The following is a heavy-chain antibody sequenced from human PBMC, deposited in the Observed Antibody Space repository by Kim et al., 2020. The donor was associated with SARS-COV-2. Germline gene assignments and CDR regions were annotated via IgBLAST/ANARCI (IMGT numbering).Heavy chain of an antibody. Sequence: SVKVSCKASGGTFSSYAISWVRQAPGQGLEWMGGIIPIFGTANYAQKFQGRVTITADESTSTAYMELSSLRSEDTAVYYCARDLVCSGGSCYGSKWFDPWGQGTLVTVSS. V-gene: IGHV1-69*13. CDR3: ARDLVCSGGSCYGSKWFDP. J-gene: IGHJ5*02. D-gene: IGHD2-15*01. CDR2: IIPIFGTA. CDR1: GGTFSSYA.